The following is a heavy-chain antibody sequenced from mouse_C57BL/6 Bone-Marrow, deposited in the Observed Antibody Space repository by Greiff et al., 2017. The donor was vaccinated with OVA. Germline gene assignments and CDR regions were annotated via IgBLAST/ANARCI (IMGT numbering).Heavy chain of an antibody. CDR3: AKIYYWYFEV. V-gene: IGHV5-17*01. Sequence: VKLMESGGGLVQPGGSLKLSCAASGFTFSDYGMHWVRQAPEKGLEWVAYISSGSSTIYYADTVKGRFTISRDNAKNTLFLQMTRLRSEDTATYYCAKIYYWYFEVWGTGTTVTVSS. CDR1: GFTFSDYG. J-gene: IGHJ1*03. CDR2: ISSGSSTI.